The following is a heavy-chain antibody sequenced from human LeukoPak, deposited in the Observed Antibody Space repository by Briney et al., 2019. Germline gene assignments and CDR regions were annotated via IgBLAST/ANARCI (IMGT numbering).Heavy chain of an antibody. CDR1: GGSISSSNYF. CDR3: ARGLRFLEWSHDAFDI. V-gene: IGHV4-39*07. Sequence: SETLSLTCTVSGGSISSSNYFWGWVRQPAGXGLXGIGTISYSGTTHDNPSVKSRVIISVDTSKKQCSLRLSSVTAADTAAYYCARGLRFLEWSHDAFDIWGQGTTVTVSS. CDR2: ISYSGTT. D-gene: IGHD3-3*01. J-gene: IGHJ3*02.